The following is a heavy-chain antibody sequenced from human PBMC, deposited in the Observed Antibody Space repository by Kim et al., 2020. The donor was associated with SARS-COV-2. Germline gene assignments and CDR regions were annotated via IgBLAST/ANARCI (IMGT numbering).Heavy chain of an antibody. CDR3: ATGGWYNDR. CDR1: GGSISGFY. J-gene: IGHJ5*02. D-gene: IGHD6-19*01. V-gene: IGHV4-59*13. Sequence: SETLSLTCTVSGGSISGFYWSWTRQPPGKGLERIGYIHSTGSTNYNPSLKSRVTMSVDTSKHQFSLNLSSVTAADTAVYYCATGGWYNDRWGQGTLVTVSS. CDR2: IHSTGST.